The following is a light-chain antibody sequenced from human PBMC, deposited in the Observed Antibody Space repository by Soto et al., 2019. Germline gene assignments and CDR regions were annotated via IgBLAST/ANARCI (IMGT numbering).Light chain of an antibody. CDR1: SSDVGGYNY. J-gene: IGLJ2*01. CDR3: FSYVGRNTLV. Sequence: QSALTQPPSASGSPGQSVTISCTGSSSDVGGYNYVSWYQQHPGKAPKLMIYEVSKRPSGVPDRLSGSKSGNTPSLTVSGLQAEDEADYYCFSYVGRNTLVFGGGTKLTVL. V-gene: IGLV2-8*01. CDR2: EVS.